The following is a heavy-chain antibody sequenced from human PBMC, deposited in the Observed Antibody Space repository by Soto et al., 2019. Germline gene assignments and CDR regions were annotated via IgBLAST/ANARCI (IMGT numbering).Heavy chain of an antibody. CDR3: ARGDREDIAVVIGVRPGEYGVDV. CDR2: ISHDGSNK. J-gene: IGHJ6*02. V-gene: IGHV3-30-3*01. CDR1: GFTFRSYA. D-gene: IGHD2-15*01. Sequence: GGSLRLSCAASGFTFRSYAMPWVRQAPGKGQECVAVISHDGSNKFYRDYVKGRFTISRDNSKNTLYLQINSLRYEDTAVYYCARGDREDIAVVIGVRPGEYGVDVWGQGTTVTVSS.